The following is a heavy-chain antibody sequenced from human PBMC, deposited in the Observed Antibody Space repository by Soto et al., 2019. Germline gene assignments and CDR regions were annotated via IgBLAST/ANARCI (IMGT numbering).Heavy chain of an antibody. V-gene: IGHV1-2*02. J-gene: IGHJ5*02. CDR2: INPNSGAT. Sequence: ASVKVSCKASGYTFTGYYLHWVRQAPGQRLEWMGWINPNSGATNYAENLQGRVTLTRDTSISTAYMELTRLTSEDTAVYYCAKSIIRFLEWSSPFDPWGQGTLVTVPS. D-gene: IGHD3-3*01. CDR3: AKSIIRFLEWSSPFDP. CDR1: GYTFTGYY.